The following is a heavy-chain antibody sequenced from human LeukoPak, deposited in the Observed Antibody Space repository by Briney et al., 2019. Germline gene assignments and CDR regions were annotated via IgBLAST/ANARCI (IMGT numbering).Heavy chain of an antibody. V-gene: IGHV3-48*03. Sequence: PGGSLRLSCAASGFSFSLYEMNWVRQAPGRGLEWVSYISGSGSVQSYTDSVKGRFTISRDDSKDSLYLQMNRLRAEDTAVYYCARENRFWELLYPQPLDYWGHRTLVTVSS. J-gene: IGHJ4*01. CDR1: GFSFSLYE. CDR2: ISGSGSVQ. D-gene: IGHD3-10*01. CDR3: ARENRFWELLYPQPLDY.